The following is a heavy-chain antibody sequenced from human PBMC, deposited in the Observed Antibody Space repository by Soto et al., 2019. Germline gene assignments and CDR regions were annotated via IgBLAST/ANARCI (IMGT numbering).Heavy chain of an antibody. Sequence: EVQLVESGGGLVQPGEALRLSCAASGFTFTKYWMHWVRLAPGKGPVWVSYISSDGTTTDYADSVKGRFTISRDNANNMLYLQMDSRRVEDTAVYYCAIQDCTNEVGLEAAVTVGGALEYWGQGAQVTVSS. D-gene: IGHD2-8*01. CDR2: ISSDGTTT. J-gene: IGHJ4*02. CDR1: GFTFTKYW. V-gene: IGHV3-74*01. CDR3: AIQDCTNEVGLEAAVTVGGALEY.